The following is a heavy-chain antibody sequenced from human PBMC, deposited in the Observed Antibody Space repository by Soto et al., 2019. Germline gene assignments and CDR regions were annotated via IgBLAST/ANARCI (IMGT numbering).Heavy chain of an antibody. D-gene: IGHD2-15*01. J-gene: IGHJ3*02. CDR1: GFTFSSYS. CDR2: ISSSSSYI. V-gene: IGHV3-21*01. Sequence: GGSLRLSCAASGFTFSSYSMNWVRQAPGKGLEWVSSISSSSSYIYYADSVKGRFTISRDNAKNSLYLQMNSLRAEDTAVYYCARDRGGGYCSGGSCYSISAFDIRGQGTMVPVSS. CDR3: ARDRGGGYCSGGSCYSISAFDI.